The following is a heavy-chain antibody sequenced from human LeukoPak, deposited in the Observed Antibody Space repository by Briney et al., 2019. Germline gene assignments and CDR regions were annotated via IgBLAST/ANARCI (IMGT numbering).Heavy chain of an antibody. J-gene: IGHJ4*02. CDR1: GDSVSSNSAA. D-gene: IGHD3-10*01. V-gene: IGHV6-1*01. CDR3: ARDRVSIWFGELTLQLDY. Sequence: SQTLSLTCAISGDSVSSNSAAWNWIRQSPSRGLEWLGRTYYRSKWYNDYAVSVKSRITINPDTSKNQFSLQLNSVTPEDTAVYYRARDRVSIWFGELTLQLDYWGQGTLVTVSS. CDR2: TYYRSKWYN.